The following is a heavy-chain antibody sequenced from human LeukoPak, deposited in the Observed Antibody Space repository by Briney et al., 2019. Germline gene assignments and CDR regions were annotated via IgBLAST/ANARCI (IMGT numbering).Heavy chain of an antibody. V-gene: IGHV1-8*01. CDR2: MNPNSGNT. CDR1: GYTFTSYD. CDR3: ARVEDYYYGMDV. J-gene: IGHJ6*02. Sequence: ASVKVSCTASGYTFTSYDINWVRQAPGQGLEWMGWMNPNSGNTGYAQKFQGRVTMTRNTSISTAYMELSSLRSEDTAVYYCARVEDYYYGMDVWGQGTTVTVSS. D-gene: IGHD3-3*01.